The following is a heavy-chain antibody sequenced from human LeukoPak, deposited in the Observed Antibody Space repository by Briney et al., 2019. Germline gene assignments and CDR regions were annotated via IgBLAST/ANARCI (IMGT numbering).Heavy chain of an antibody. CDR3: ARVEYQLLRG. J-gene: IGHJ4*02. D-gene: IGHD2-2*01. Sequence: GGSLRLSCAVSGFTFSIYSMNWVRQAPGRGLEWVSSISSSSSYIYYADSVKGRFTISRDNAKNSLYLQMNSLRAEDTAVYYCARVEYQLLRGWAQGTLVTVSS. CDR2: ISSSSSYI. V-gene: IGHV3-21*01. CDR1: GFTFSIYS.